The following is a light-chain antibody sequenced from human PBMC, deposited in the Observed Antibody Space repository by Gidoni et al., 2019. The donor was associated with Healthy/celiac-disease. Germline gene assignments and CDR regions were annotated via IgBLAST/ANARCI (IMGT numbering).Light chain of an antibody. CDR1: QSISSY. J-gene: IGKJ4*01. CDR2: AAS. V-gene: IGKV1-39*01. Sequence: DIQRTQAPSSLSASVGDRVTITCRASQSISSYLNWYQQQPGKAPKLLIYAASSLQSGVPSRFSGSGSGTAFTLTISSLQPEDFATYYCQQSYSTPLTFGGGTKVEIK. CDR3: QQSYSTPLT.